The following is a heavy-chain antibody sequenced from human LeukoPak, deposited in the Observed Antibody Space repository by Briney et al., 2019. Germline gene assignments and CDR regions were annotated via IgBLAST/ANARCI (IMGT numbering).Heavy chain of an antibody. CDR2: ISVSGGIT. J-gene: IGHJ4*02. CDR3: AKDSGSGSYYRTVGVIDY. D-gene: IGHD3-10*01. Sequence: GGSLRLSCAASGFTFSSYVISWVLQAPPNGLEWVSTISVSGGITYYADSVKSRCTISRDNSKNTLYLHMKSLRAEDTAVYYCAKDSGSGSYYRTVGVIDYWGQGTLVTVSS. V-gene: IGHV3-23*01. CDR1: GFTFSSYV.